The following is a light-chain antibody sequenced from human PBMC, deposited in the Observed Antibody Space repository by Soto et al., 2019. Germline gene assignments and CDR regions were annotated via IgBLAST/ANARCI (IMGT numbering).Light chain of an antibody. J-gene: IGKJ2*01. CDR3: QQYNNWPYT. Sequence: EIVMTQSPATLSVSPGERATLSCRASQSVSSNLAWYQQKPGQAPSLLIYGASTRATGIPARFSGSGSGTEFTLTISSLQSEDFVVYYCQQYNNWPYTFGQGTKLEIQ. CDR2: GAS. V-gene: IGKV3-15*01. CDR1: QSVSSN.